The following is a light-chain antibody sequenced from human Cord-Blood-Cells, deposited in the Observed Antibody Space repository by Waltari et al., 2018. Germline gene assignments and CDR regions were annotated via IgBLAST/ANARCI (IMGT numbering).Light chain of an antibody. Sequence: QSALTQPRSVSGSPGQSVTISCTGTSRDVGGYHYVSWYQQHPGKAPKLMIYDVSKRPSGVPDRFSGSKSGNTASLTISGLQAEDEADYYCCSYAGSYVFGTGTKVTVL. CDR2: DVS. CDR1: SRDVGGYHY. J-gene: IGLJ1*01. CDR3: CSYAGSYV. V-gene: IGLV2-11*01.